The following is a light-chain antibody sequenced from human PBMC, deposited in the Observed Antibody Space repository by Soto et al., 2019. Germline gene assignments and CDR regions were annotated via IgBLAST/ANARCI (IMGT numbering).Light chain of an antibody. CDR1: QTISSW. V-gene: IGKV1-5*03. J-gene: IGKJ1*01. Sequence: DIELSQSPSTLCGPVRDRVTITCRASQTISSWLAWYQQKPGKATKLLIYKASTLESVVPSNFSGSGSGTEFTLTISSLQPEDFATYYCQQYNSYPWTGGQGT. CDR2: KAS. CDR3: QQYNSYPWT.